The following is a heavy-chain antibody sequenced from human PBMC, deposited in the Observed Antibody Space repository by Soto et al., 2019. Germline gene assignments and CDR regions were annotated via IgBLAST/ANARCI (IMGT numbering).Heavy chain of an antibody. J-gene: IGHJ4*02. V-gene: IGHV3-15*07. D-gene: IGHD1-26*01. Sequence: GGSLRLSCAASGFTFSNAWMNWVRQAPGKGLEWVGRIKSKTDGGTTDYAAPVKGRFTISRDDSKNTLYLQMNSLKTEDTAVYYCTTDLIWGVSVGATSSGIDFDYWGQGTLVTVSS. CDR1: GFTFSNAW. CDR3: TTDLIWGVSVGATSSGIDFDY. CDR2: IKSKTDGGTT.